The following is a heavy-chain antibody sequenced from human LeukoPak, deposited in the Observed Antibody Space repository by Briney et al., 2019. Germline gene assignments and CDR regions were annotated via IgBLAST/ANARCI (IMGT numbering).Heavy chain of an antibody. CDR3: AREPMGSYYYYYGMDV. D-gene: IGHD5-24*01. Sequence: GGSLRLSCAASGFTFSSYEMNWVRQAPGKGLGWVSYISSSGSTIYYADSVKGRFTISRDKDKNSLYLQMNSLRAEDTAVYYCAREPMGSYYYYYGMDVWGKGTTVSVSS. CDR2: ISSSGSTI. CDR1: GFTFSSYE. V-gene: IGHV3-48*03. J-gene: IGHJ6*04.